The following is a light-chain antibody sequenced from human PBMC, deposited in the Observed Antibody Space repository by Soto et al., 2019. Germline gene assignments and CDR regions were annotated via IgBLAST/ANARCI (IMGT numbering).Light chain of an antibody. V-gene: IGKV3-15*01. CDR1: QSVSSN. CDR2: GAS. Sequence: EIEMTQSPATLSLSPGERATLYCWASQSVSSNLAWYQQKPGQAPRLLIYGASTRVTDVPARFSGSGSGTEFILIISSLQSEDFAVYYCQRYNNWPPWTFGQGTKVDIK. CDR3: QRYNNWPPWT. J-gene: IGKJ1*01.